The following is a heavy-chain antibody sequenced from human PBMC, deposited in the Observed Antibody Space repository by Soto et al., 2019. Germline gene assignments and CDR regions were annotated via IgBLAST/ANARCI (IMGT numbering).Heavy chain of an antibody. Sequence: PGGSLRLSCAASGFAFSTYGMHWFRQAPGKGLEWVAVISYDGSNKYYVDSVRGRFTISRDNSKNTLYLQMNSLRAEDTAVYYCAKEGTYGDYVAGDYWGQGTLVTVSS. D-gene: IGHD4-17*01. CDR2: ISYDGSNK. J-gene: IGHJ4*02. CDR3: AKEGTYGDYVAGDY. V-gene: IGHV3-30*18. CDR1: GFAFSTYG.